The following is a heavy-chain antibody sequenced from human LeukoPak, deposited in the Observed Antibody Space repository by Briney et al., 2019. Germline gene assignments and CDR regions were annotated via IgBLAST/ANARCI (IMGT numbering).Heavy chain of an antibody. Sequence: SETLSLTCAVYGGSFSGYYWGWVRQPPGKGLEWIGFMYYSGSTYYNPSLKSRVTMSVDTSKNQFSLRLSSVTAADTAVYYCARFPLEPYTSGAIDYWGQGTLVTVSS. CDR3: ARFPLEPYTSGAIDY. D-gene: IGHD6-19*01. J-gene: IGHJ4*02. V-gene: IGHV4-34*01. CDR2: MYYSGST. CDR1: GGSFSGYY.